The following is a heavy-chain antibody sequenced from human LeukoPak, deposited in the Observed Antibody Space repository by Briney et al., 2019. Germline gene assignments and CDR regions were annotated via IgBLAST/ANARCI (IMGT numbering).Heavy chain of an antibody. CDR2: IDWDDDK. V-gene: IGHV2-70*04. D-gene: IGHD2-15*01. CDR3: ARIEPAYCSGGSCYSAGAFDI. J-gene: IGHJ3*02. CDR1: GFSLSTSGMR. Sequence: SGPALVKPTQTLTLTCTFSGFSLSTSGMRVSWIRQPPGKALEWLARIDWDDDKFYSTSLKTRLTISKDTSKNQVVLTMTNMDPVDTATYYCARIEPAYCSGGSCYSAGAFDIWGQGTMVTVPS.